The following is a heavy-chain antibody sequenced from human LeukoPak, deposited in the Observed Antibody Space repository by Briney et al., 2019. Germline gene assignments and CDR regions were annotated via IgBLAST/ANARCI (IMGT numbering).Heavy chain of an antibody. CDR3: AKAFYSSGYYYGAFDI. J-gene: IGHJ3*02. CDR2: ISGSGGST. D-gene: IGHD3-22*01. V-gene: IGHV3-23*01. CDR1: GFTVSSNY. Sequence: GGSLRLSCAASGFTVSSNYMSWVRQAPGKGLEWVSAISGSGGSTYYADSVKGRFTTSRDNSKNTLYVQMNSLRAEDTAVYYCAKAFYSSGYYYGAFDIWGQGTMVTVSS.